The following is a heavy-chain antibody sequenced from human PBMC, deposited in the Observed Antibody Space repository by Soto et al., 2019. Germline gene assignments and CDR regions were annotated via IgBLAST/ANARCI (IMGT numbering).Heavy chain of an antibody. CDR3: AKARRAGGNSAFYFDF. Sequence: GGSLRLSCAASGFKFSNYAMSWVRQAPGKGLEWVSLISATGGGTYYADSVKGRFTISRDNSHNTLYLQVHSLTAEDTAVYYCAKARRAGGNSAFYFDFWGQGAQVTVSS. J-gene: IGHJ4*02. V-gene: IGHV3-23*01. CDR2: ISATGGGT. D-gene: IGHD3-16*01. CDR1: GFKFSNYA.